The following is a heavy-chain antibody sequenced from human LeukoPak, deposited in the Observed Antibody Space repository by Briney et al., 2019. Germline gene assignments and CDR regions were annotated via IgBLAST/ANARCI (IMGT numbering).Heavy chain of an antibody. D-gene: IGHD3-10*01. CDR3: ARESSPPFGYLDY. CDR2: IYYSGST. CDR1: GGSISSYY. V-gene: IGHV4-59*01. Sequence: SETLSLTCTVSGGSISSYYWSWIRLPPGKGLEWIGYIYYSGSTNYNPSLKSRVTISVDTSKNQFSLKLSSVTAADTAVYYCARESSPPFGYLDYWGQGTLVTVSS. J-gene: IGHJ4*02.